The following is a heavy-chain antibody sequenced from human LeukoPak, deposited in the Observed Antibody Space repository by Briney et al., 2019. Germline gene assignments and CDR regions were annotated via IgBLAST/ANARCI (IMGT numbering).Heavy chain of an antibody. CDR1: GYTFSSYG. Sequence: GGSLRLSCAASGYTFSSYGMHWVRQAPGKGLEWVAGIWYDGSNKYYADSVKGRFTISRDNSKNTLYLQMNSLRAEDTAVYYCARDDVAVTGALDFWGQGTLVTVSS. J-gene: IGHJ4*02. V-gene: IGHV3-33*01. D-gene: IGHD6-19*01. CDR3: ARDDVAVTGALDF. CDR2: IWYDGSNK.